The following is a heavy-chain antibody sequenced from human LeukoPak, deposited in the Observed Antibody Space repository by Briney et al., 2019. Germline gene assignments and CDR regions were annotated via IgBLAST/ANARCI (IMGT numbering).Heavy chain of an antibody. D-gene: IGHD6-13*01. V-gene: IGHV4-30-2*01. J-gene: IGHJ4*02. Sequence: SQTLSLTCTVSGGSISTAGYFWSWIRQPPGKGLEWIGYIYQRGSTNYNPSLESRVTMSLDRSINQFSLELTSVTAADTAMYYCARGLDASSWYTYDYWGQGTLVTVSS. CDR2: IYQRGST. CDR3: ARGLDASSWYTYDY. CDR1: GGSISTAGYF.